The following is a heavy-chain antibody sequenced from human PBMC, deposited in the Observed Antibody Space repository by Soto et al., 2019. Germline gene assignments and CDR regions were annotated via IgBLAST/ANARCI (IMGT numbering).Heavy chain of an antibody. D-gene: IGHD1-20*01. CDR3: ATSQKGYNWNYFDH. J-gene: IGHJ4*02. CDR2: VFYTGFT. V-gene: IGHV4-39*01. Sequence: PSETLSLTCAVSGASISGSYYYWAWLRQSPGKGPEWIGSVFYTGFTSYTPSLESRVSVSVDTSKSQFSLKLSAVTAADTAVYYCATSQKGYNWNYFDHWGQGALVTVPS. CDR1: GASISGSYYY.